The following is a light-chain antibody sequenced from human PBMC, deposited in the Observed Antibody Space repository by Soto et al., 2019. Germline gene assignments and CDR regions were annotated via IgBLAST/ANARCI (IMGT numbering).Light chain of an antibody. Sequence: DIQMTQSPSTLSASVGDRVTITCRASQNISNWLAWYQRRPGKAPEVLIYKASTLESGVPSRFSGSGSGTEFTLTISSLQPDDFATYYCQQYNSYSYTFGQGTKLEIK. J-gene: IGKJ2*01. CDR2: KAS. V-gene: IGKV1-5*03. CDR1: QNISNW. CDR3: QQYNSYSYT.